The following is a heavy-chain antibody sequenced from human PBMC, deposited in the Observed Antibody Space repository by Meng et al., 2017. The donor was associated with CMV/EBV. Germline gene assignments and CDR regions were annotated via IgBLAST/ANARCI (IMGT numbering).Heavy chain of an antibody. Sequence: ASVKVSCKTSGYAFTAYYIHWVRQASGQGLEWMGDINPRTGGTDLAQRFQGSVTLTRDTSITTAYMEVRNLRSDDTAVYYCAADILRITAGDYWGQGTLVTVSS. D-gene: IGHD3-16*01. CDR3: AADILRITAGDY. V-gene: IGHV1-2*02. J-gene: IGHJ4*02. CDR2: INPRTGGT. CDR1: GYAFTAYY.